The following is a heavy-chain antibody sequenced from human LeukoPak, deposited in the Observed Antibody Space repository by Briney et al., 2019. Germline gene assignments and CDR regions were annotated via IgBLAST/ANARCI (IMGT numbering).Heavy chain of an antibody. V-gene: IGHV4-34*01. CDR3: ARRGVTPNYYMDV. J-gene: IGHJ6*03. CDR2: INHSGST. Sequence: PSETLSLTCAVYGGSFSGYYWSWIRQPPGKGLEWIGEINHSGSTYFNPSLKSRVTISVDTSKNQFSLKLSSVTAADTAVYYCARRGVTPNYYMDVWGKGTTVTVSS. D-gene: IGHD2-21*02. CDR1: GGSFSGYY.